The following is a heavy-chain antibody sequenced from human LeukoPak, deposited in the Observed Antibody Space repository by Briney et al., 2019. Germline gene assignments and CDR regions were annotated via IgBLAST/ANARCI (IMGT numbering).Heavy chain of an antibody. CDR2: IIPIFETS. V-gene: IGHV1-69*06. Sequence: ASVKVSCKASGGTFSNYAISWVRQAPGQGLEWMGGIIPIFETSNYAQKFQDRVAITADKSTSTAYMELSSLRSEDTAVYYCARDTLGEGEDANYAVYYFDYWGQGTPVTVSS. J-gene: IGHJ4*02. CDR1: GGTFSNYA. D-gene: IGHD4/OR15-4a*01. CDR3: ARDTLGEGEDANYAVYYFDY.